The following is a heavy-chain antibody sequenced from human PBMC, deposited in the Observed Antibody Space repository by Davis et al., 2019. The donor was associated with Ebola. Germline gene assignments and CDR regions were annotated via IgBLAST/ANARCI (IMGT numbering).Heavy chain of an antibody. V-gene: IGHV4-59*08. D-gene: IGHD2-15*01. CDR1: GGSISSYY. CDR2: IYYSGAIYYSGTT. Sequence: SETLSLTCTVSGGSISSYYWSWISQPPGKGLEWIGYIYYSGAIYYSGTTNYNPSLKSRVTMSLDTSKNQCSLKLSSVTAADTAVYYCARQWTLRDAFDVWGQGTMVTVSS. J-gene: IGHJ3*01. CDR3: ARQWTLRDAFDV.